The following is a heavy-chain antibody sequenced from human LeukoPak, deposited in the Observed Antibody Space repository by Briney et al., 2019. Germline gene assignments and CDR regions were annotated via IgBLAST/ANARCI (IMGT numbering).Heavy chain of an antibody. V-gene: IGHV4-4*02. D-gene: IGHD6-25*01. J-gene: IGHJ3*02. CDR1: GGSISSSNW. Sequence: SGTLSLTCAVSGGSISSSNWWSWVRQPPGKGLEWIGEIYHSGSTNYNPSLKSRVTISVDKSKNQFSLKLSSVTAADTAVYYCARSARKQRGNDAFDIWGQGTMVTVSS. CDR3: ARSARKQRGNDAFDI. CDR2: IYHSGST.